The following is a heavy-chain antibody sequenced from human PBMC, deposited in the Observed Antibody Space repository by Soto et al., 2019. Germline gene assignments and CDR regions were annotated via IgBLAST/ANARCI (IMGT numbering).Heavy chain of an antibody. CDR2: IKGSHAGGTT. V-gene: IGHV3-15*01. CDR3: ATERGYPGSNFDGAY. Sequence: EVQLVESGGGLVEPGGSIRLSCVASGFTFTKAYMTWVRQAPGKGLEWVGRIKGSHAGGTTDYATSVKGRFTISRDDSKTTLYLQMNSLKTEDTSVYCCATERGYPGSNFDGAYWGQGTLVTVSS. J-gene: IGHJ4*02. D-gene: IGHD1-26*01. CDR1: GFTFTKAY.